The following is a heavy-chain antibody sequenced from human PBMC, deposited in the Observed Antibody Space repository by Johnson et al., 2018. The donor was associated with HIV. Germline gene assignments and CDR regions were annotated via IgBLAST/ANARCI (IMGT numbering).Heavy chain of an antibody. CDR3: AKDIMPGSSSWVLPLDAFDI. CDR2: IRYDGSNK. V-gene: IGHV3-30*02. CDR1: GFTFSSYG. Sequence: MQLVESGGGVVQPGGSLRLSCAASGFTFSSYGMHWVRQAPGKGLEWVAFIRYDGSNKYYADSVKGRFTISRDNAKNSLYLQMNSLRAEDTAVYYCAKDIMPGSSSWVLPLDAFDIWGQGTMVTVSS. J-gene: IGHJ3*02. D-gene: IGHD6-13*01.